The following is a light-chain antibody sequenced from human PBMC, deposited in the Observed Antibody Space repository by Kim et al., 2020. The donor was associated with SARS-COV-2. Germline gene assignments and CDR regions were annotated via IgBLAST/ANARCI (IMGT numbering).Light chain of an antibody. Sequence: SPGQRASLSCRASQRVTSRYLAWYQQKPGQAPRLLSYGAGSRATDIPDRFSGSGSGTDFTLTISRLEPEDFGVYFCQQYGSPPWTFGQGTKVDIK. V-gene: IGKV3-20*01. CDR2: GAG. J-gene: IGKJ1*01. CDR3: QQYGSPPWT. CDR1: QRVTSRY.